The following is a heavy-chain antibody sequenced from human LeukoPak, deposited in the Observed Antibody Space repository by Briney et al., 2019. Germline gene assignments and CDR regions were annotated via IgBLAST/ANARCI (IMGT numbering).Heavy chain of an antibody. CDR1: GGSFSGYY. V-gene: IGHV4-34*01. CDR3: ARPRFTMVRGWWVY. Sequence: PSETLPLTCAVYGGSFSGYYWSWIRQPPGKGLEWIGEINHSGSTNYNPSLKSRVTISVDTSKNQFSLKLSSVTAADTAVYYCARPRFTMVRGWWVYWGQGTLVTVSS. D-gene: IGHD3-10*01. J-gene: IGHJ4*02. CDR2: INHSGST.